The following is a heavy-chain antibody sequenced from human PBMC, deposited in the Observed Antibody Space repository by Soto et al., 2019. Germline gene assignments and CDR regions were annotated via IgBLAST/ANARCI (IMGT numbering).Heavy chain of an antibody. CDR3: AKDSRDNNYDAFDH. J-gene: IGHJ4*02. Sequence: SGGPLRLSCAASGFTFNNFAMSWVRQAPGKGLEWVSAITPGGRTTYYADSVKGRFTISRDNSKTTLYLQMNSLRAEDTAVYYCAKDSRDNNYDAFDHWGQGILVTVSS. V-gene: IGHV3-23*01. D-gene: IGHD4-4*01. CDR1: GFTFNNFA. CDR2: ITPGGRTT.